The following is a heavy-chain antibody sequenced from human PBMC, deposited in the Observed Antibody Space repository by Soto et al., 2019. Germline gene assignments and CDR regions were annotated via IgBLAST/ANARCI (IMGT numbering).Heavy chain of an antibody. CDR3: ARGRYGDY. V-gene: IGHV1-18*01. CDR1: GYTFTTYC. Sequence: QVHLVQAGAEVRKPGASVKVSGKGSGYTFTTYCITWVRQAPGQGLEWMGWISAHNDNTNYAQKVQGRVTVTRDTSTSTAYMELRNLRSDDTAVYYCARGRYGDYWGQGALVTVSS. CDR2: ISAHNDNT. J-gene: IGHJ4*02. D-gene: IGHD1-1*01.